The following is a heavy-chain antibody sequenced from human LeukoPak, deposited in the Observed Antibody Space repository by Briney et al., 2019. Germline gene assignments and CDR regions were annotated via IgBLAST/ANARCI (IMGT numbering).Heavy chain of an antibody. CDR1: GYSISSGYY. Sequence: SETLSLTCTVSGYSISSGYYWGWIRQSPGKGLEWIGSSYHSGSTNYNPSLKSRVTISVDTSKNQLSLKLTSVTAADTAVYYCARGRNTMVRGAIGAETRYYYNYYMDVWGKGTTVTVSS. CDR2: SYHSGST. J-gene: IGHJ6*03. V-gene: IGHV4-38-2*02. D-gene: IGHD3-10*01. CDR3: ARGRNTMVRGAIGAETRYYYNYYMDV.